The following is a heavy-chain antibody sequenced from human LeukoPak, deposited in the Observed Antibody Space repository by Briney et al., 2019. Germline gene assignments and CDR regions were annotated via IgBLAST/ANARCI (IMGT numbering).Heavy chain of an antibody. D-gene: IGHD2-15*01. Sequence: GGSLRLSCAASGFTVSSNYMSWVRQAPGKGLEWVSVIYSGGSTYYADSVKGRFTISRDNSKNTLYLQMNSLRAEDTAVYYCAKARGYCSDGSCYYFDYWGQGKLVTVSS. V-gene: IGHV3-66*01. CDR1: GFTVSSNY. CDR2: IYSGGST. CDR3: AKARGYCSDGSCYYFDY. J-gene: IGHJ4*02.